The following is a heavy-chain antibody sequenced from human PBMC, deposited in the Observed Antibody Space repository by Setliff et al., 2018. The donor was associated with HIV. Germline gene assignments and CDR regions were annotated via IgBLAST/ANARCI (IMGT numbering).Heavy chain of an antibody. CDR3: ARTLWFEESASYDAFDI. D-gene: IGHD3-10*01. CDR2: IRPSGGT. V-gene: IGHV4-34*01. CDR1: GGSFSDYF. Sequence: PSETLSLTCAVYGGSFSDYFWTWIRQPPGKGLGWIGKIRPSGGTNYNPSLKSRVTISVDSSKNQFSLKLSPVTAADTAVYFCARTLWFEESASYDAFDIWGQGTMVTVSS. J-gene: IGHJ3*02.